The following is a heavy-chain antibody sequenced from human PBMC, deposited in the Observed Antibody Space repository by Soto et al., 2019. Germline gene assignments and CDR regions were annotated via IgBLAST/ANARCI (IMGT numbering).Heavy chain of an antibody. V-gene: IGHV3-23*01. CDR3: AYFRGYCYARTAYDFDY. Sequence: GGSLRLSCAASEFTFSNYAMSWVRQAPGKGLEWVSAISYGGGTTYYADSVKGRFAISRDNSKNTLYLQMNSLRAEDTAVYYCAYFRGYCYARTAYDFDYWGQGILVTVSS. D-gene: IGHD5-18*01. CDR2: ISYGGGTT. J-gene: IGHJ4*02. CDR1: EFTFSNYA.